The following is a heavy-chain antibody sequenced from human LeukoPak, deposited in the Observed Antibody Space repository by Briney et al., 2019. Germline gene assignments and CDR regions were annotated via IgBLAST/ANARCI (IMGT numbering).Heavy chain of an antibody. Sequence: GGSVKVSCKASGGTFSSYAISWVRQAPGQGLEWMGGIIPIFGTANYAQKFQGRVTITTDESTSTAYMELSSLRSEDTAVYYCANKRFEEFTGYYYMDVWGKGTTVTVSS. CDR3: ANKRFEEFTGYYYMDV. V-gene: IGHV1-69*05. CDR1: GGTFSSYA. CDR2: IIPIFGTA. J-gene: IGHJ6*03. D-gene: IGHD3-10*01.